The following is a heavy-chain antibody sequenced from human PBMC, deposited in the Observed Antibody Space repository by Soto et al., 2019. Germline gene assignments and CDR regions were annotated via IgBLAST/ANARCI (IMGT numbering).Heavy chain of an antibody. V-gene: IGHV3-49*04. J-gene: IGHJ4*02. D-gene: IGHD5-18*01. CDR2: IRSKAYGGTT. Sequence: GGSLRLSCTASGFTFGDYAMSWVRQAPGKGLEWVGFIRSKAYGGTTEYAASVKGRFTISRDDSKSIAYLQMNSLKTEDTAVYFCTIDVDNALVFDYWGQGTLVTVSS. CDR1: GFTFGDYA. CDR3: TIDVDNALVFDY.